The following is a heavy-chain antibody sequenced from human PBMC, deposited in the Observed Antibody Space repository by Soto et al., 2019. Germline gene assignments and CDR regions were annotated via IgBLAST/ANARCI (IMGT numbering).Heavy chain of an antibody. CDR1: GFTFSNAW. D-gene: IGHD3-9*01. CDR3: TTGLSYDILTGLDAFDI. V-gene: IGHV3-15*01. J-gene: IGHJ3*02. Sequence: GGSLRLSCAASGFTFSNAWMSWVRQAPGKGLEWVGRIKSKTDGGTTDYAAPVKGRFTISRDDSKNTLYLQMNSLKTEDTAVYYCTTGLSYDILTGLDAFDIWGQGTMVTVSS. CDR2: IKSKTDGGTT.